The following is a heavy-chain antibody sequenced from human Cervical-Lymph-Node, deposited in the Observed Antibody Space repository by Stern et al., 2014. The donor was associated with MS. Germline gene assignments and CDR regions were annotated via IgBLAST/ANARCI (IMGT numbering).Heavy chain of an antibody. CDR3: ARAGDGSYYFDY. J-gene: IGHJ4*02. Sequence: LQLVESGGGVVQPGRSLRLSCAASGFTFSSYAMHWVRQAPGKGLEWVAVISYDGSNKYYADSVKGRFTISRDNSKNTLYLQMNSLRAEDTAVYYCARAGDGSYYFDYWGQGTLVTVSS. CDR2: ISYDGSNK. CDR1: GFTFSSYA. D-gene: IGHD1-26*01. V-gene: IGHV3-30*01.